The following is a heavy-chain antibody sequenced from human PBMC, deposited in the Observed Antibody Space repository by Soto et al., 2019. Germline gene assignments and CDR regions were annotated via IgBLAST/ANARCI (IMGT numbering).Heavy chain of an antibody. Sequence: ASVKVSCKASGYTFTSYGISWVRQAPGQGLEWMGWISAYNGNTNYAQKLQGRVTMTTDTSTSTAYMELRSLRSDDTAVYYCARDNPDTYYYDSSGYYVSYYYYGMDVSGQGTTVTVSS. J-gene: IGHJ6*02. CDR2: ISAYNGNT. CDR1: GYTFTSYG. D-gene: IGHD3-22*01. CDR3: ARDNPDTYYYDSSGYYVSYYYYGMDV. V-gene: IGHV1-18*01.